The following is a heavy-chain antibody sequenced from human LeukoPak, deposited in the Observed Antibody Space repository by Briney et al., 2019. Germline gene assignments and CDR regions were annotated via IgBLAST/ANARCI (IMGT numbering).Heavy chain of an antibody. Sequence: GGSLRLSCAASGFTFSSYAMHWVRQAPGKGLEYVSAISSNGGSTYYANSVKGRFTISRDNSKNTLYLQMGSLRAEGMAVYYCAREGYDFWSARFRVYYMDVWGKGTTVTVSS. D-gene: IGHD3-3*01. CDR2: ISSNGGST. CDR1: GFTFSSYA. CDR3: AREGYDFWSARFRVYYMDV. J-gene: IGHJ6*03. V-gene: IGHV3-64*01.